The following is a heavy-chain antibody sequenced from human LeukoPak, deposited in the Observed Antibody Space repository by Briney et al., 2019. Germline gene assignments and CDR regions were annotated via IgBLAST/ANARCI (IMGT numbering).Heavy chain of an antibody. Sequence: GGSLRLSCAASGFTFSSYWMSWVRQAPGKGLEWMANIKQDGSEKYYVDSVKGRFTISRDNAKNSLYLQMSSLRAEDTAVYYCARGISSDFWSGFDYWGQGTLVTVSS. J-gene: IGHJ4*02. CDR2: IKQDGSEK. CDR3: ARGISSDFWSGFDY. D-gene: IGHD3-3*01. CDR1: GFTFSSYW. V-gene: IGHV3-7*01.